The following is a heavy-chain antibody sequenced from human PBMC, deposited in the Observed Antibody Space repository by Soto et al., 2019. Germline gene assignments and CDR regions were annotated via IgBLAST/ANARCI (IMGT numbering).Heavy chain of an antibody. CDR1: GGSFSGYY. V-gene: IGHV4-34*01. D-gene: IGHD2-2*01. CDR3: ARASTVVPAAMFSGYYMDV. CDR2: INHSGST. J-gene: IGHJ6*03. Sequence: PSETLSLTCAVYGGSFSGYYWSWIRQPPGKGLEWIGEINHSGSTNYNPSLKSRVTISVDTSKNQFSLKLSSVTAADTAVYYCARASTVVPAAMFSGYYMDVWGKGTTVTVSS.